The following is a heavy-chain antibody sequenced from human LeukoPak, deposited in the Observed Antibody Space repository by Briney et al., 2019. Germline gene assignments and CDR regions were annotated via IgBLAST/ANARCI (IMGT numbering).Heavy chain of an antibody. CDR1: GFTFTNHA. D-gene: IGHD2-15*01. CDR2: FSGSGTVT. V-gene: IGHV3-23*01. Sequence: GGSLKLSCEASGFTFTNHAMNWVRRAPGKGLEWVSIFSGSGTVTYYADSVKGRFTISRDNSKNTLFLQMNSLRAEDTAVYYCAKTSVGEGRIIGSGYFDNWGQGTLVTVSS. CDR3: AKTSVGEGRIIGSGYFDN. J-gene: IGHJ4*02.